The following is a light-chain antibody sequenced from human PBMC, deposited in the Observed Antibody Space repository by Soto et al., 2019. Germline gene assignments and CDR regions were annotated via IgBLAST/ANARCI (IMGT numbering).Light chain of an antibody. CDR3: NSYTTSGTLYV. Sequence: QSALIQTDSVSRAPGRSITISCEGSGSEVGGFKYVSWYLQHPGKAPKLILYEFTIRPSGVSNRFSGSNSGNAASLTISGLQAEDEADYYWNSYTTSGTLYVFGTGTKVTDL. CDR2: EFT. J-gene: IGLJ1*01. V-gene: IGLV2-14*01. CDR1: GSEVGGFKY.